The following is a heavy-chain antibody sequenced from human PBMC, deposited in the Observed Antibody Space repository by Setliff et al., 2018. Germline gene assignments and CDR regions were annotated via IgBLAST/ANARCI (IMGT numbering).Heavy chain of an antibody. V-gene: IGHV4-59*08. CDR1: GVSTRSYW. J-gene: IGHJ4*02. Sequence: SETLSLTCSVSGVSTRSYWWSWIRQPPGKGLEWIGYIYYSGSTSYNPSLKSRVTISLDTSKNHFSLTLTSVTAADTAVYYCVRQPRGDWQFYFDHWGQGTLVTVSS. D-gene: IGHD2-21*01. CDR3: VRQPRGDWQFYFDH. CDR2: IYYSGST.